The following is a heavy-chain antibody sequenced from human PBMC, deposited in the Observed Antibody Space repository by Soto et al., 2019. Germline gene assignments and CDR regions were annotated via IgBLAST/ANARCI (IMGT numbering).Heavy chain of an antibody. CDR2: FYYSGST. D-gene: IGHD3-22*01. V-gene: IGHV4-39*01. Sequence: QLQLQESGPGLVKPSETLSLTCTVSGGSVSSTDHYWGWIRQPPGKGLEWIGNFYYSGSTYYNPSLKSRVTISGDTSKNQFSLKLSSATAADTAVYYCARGYYGGNVFYPAGEWGQGTLVSVSS. CDR3: ARGYYGGNVFYPAGE. CDR1: GGSVSSTDHY. J-gene: IGHJ4*02.